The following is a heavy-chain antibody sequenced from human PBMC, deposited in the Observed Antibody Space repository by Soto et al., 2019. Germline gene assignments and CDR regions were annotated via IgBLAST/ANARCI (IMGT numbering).Heavy chain of an antibody. Sequence: GGSLRLSCAASGFTFSSYSMNWVRQAPGKGLEWVSSISSSSSYIYYADSVKGRFTISRDNAKNSLYLQMNSPRAEDTAVYYCARDKGSGSYYQKYYYYGMDVWGQGTTVTAP. CDR1: GFTFSSYS. V-gene: IGHV3-21*01. CDR2: ISSSSSYI. D-gene: IGHD3-10*01. CDR3: ARDKGSGSYYQKYYYYGMDV. J-gene: IGHJ6*02.